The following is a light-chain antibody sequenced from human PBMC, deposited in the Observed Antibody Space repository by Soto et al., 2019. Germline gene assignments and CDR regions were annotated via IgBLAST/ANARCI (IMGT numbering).Light chain of an antibody. CDR3: QKYNRYWT. Sequence: DIPMTQSPSTLSASVGDRVTITCRASQSISSWLAWYQQKPGKAPKLLIYKASSLESGVPSRFSGSGCGTEFTLTISSLQADEFATYYCQKYNRYWTFGQGTKVEIK. CDR2: KAS. J-gene: IGKJ1*01. CDR1: QSISSW. V-gene: IGKV1-5*03.